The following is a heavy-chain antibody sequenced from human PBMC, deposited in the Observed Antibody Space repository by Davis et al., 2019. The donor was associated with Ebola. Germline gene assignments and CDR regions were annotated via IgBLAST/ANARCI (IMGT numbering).Heavy chain of an antibody. J-gene: IGHJ4*02. CDR2: IYYSGST. CDR1: GGSISSSSYY. D-gene: IGHD3-22*01. CDR3: ARATVYYYDSSGYYRNYYFDY. Sequence: MPSETLSLTCTVSGGSISSSSYYWGWIRQPPGKGLEWIGSIYYSGSTYYNPSLKSRVTISVDTSKNQFSLKLSSVTAADTAVYYCARATVYYYDSSGYYRNYYFDYWGQGTLVTVSS. V-gene: IGHV4-39*01.